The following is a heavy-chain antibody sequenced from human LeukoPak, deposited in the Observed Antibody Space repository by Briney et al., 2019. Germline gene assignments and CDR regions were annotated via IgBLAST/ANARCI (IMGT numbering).Heavy chain of an antibody. D-gene: IGHD4-17*01. CDR3: ASYGNFDY. CDR2: ISGSGGST. Sequence: GGSLRLSCAASGFTFSSYGMSWVRQAPGKGLEWVSAISGSGGSTYYADSVKGRFTISRDNARNSLYLQMNSLRAEDTAVYYCASYGNFDYWGQGTLVTVSS. CDR1: GFTFSSYG. J-gene: IGHJ4*02. V-gene: IGHV3-23*01.